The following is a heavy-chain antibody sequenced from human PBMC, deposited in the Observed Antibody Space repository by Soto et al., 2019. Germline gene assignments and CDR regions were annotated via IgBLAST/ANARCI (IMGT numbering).Heavy chain of an antibody. CDR1: GGSISSSSYY. CDR3: GGFGESLGGDAFDI. V-gene: IGHV4-39*01. D-gene: IGHD3-10*01. CDR2: IYYSGST. J-gene: IGHJ3*02. Sequence: SETLSLTCTVSGGSISSSSYYWGWIRQPPGKGLEWIGSIYYSGSTYYNPSLKSRVTISVDTSKNQFSLKLSSVTAADTAVYYCGGFGESLGGDAFDIWGQGTMVTVSS.